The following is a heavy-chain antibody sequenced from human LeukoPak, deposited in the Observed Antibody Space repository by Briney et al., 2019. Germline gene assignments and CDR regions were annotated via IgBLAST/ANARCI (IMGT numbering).Heavy chain of an antibody. J-gene: IGHJ4*02. V-gene: IGHV1-46*01. CDR2: INPSGGST. D-gene: IGHD5-12*01. CDR3: ATLYSGYEWEDY. CDR1: GYTFIRYY. Sequence: ASVKVSCKASGYTFIRYYMYWVRQAAGQGHEWMGIINPSGGSTSYAQKFQGRLTMTRDTSTSTVYMELSSLRSDDTAVYYCATLYSGYEWEDYWGQGTLVTVSS.